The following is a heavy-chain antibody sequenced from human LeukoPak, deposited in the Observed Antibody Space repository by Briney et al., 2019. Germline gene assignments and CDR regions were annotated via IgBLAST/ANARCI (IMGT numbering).Heavy chain of an antibody. CDR2: IYYSGST. V-gene: IGHV4-59*01. CDR3: ARIGHEDYSFAY. J-gene: IGHJ4*02. Sequence: SSETLSLTCTVSGGSISSYYWSWLRQPPGKGLEWIGYIYYSGSTNYNPSLKSRVTISVDTSKNQFSLKLSSVTAADTAVYYCARIGHEDYSFAYWGQGTLVTVSS. CDR1: GGSISSYY.